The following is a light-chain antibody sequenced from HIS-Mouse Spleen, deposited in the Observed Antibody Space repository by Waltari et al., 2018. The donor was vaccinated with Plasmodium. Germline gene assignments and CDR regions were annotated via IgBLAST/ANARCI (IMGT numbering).Light chain of an antibody. J-gene: IGLJ2*01. V-gene: IGLV3-1*01. CDR3: QAWDSSTVV. Sequence: SYELTQPPSVSVSPGQTASITCSGDKLGYKYACWYQQKPGQSPVLVIYQDSKRPSGIPERFSGSNSGNTATLTISGTQAMDEADDYCQAWDSSTVVFGGGTKLTVL. CDR1: KLGYKY. CDR2: QDS.